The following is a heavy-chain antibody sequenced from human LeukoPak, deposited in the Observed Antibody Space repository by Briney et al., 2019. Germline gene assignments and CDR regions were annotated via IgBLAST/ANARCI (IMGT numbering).Heavy chain of an antibody. CDR2: ISAYNGNT. CDR1: GYTFTIYG. D-gene: IGHD4-23*01. Sequence: GASVKVSCKASGYTFTIYGISWVRQTPGQGLEWMGWISAYNGNTNYAQKLQGRVTMTTDTSTSTAYMELRSLRSDDTAVYYCARDTWELSPSYYYYMDVWGKGTTVTVSS. CDR3: ARDTWELSPSYYYYMDV. J-gene: IGHJ6*03. V-gene: IGHV1-18*01.